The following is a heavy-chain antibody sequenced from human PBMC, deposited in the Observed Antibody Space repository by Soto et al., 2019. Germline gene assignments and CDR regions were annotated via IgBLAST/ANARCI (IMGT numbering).Heavy chain of an antibody. J-gene: IGHJ3*01. CDR2: IFHGGNT. CDR3: ARARWYDAFDV. V-gene: IGHV4-38-2*01. D-gene: IGHD2-15*01. CDR1: GFFISSGNY. Sequence: PSETLSLTCAVSGFFISSGNYWGWIRKPPGKGLEWIWSIFHGGNTYYNPSLKSRGTISVDMSKNQFSLKLNSVTAADTAVYYCARARWYDAFDVWGQGTVVTVSS.